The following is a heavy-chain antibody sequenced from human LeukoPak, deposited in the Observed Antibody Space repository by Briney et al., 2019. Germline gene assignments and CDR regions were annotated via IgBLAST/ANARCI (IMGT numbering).Heavy chain of an antibody. CDR3: AKDHMVRGVIIPYDY. CDR1: GFTFSSYA. J-gene: IGHJ4*02. Sequence: PGGSLRLSCAASGFTFSSYAMSWVRQAPGKGLEWVSAISGSGGSTYYADSVKGRFTISRDNSKNTLYLQMNSLRAEDTAVYYCAKDHMVRGVIIPYDYWGQGTLVTVSS. D-gene: IGHD3-10*01. V-gene: IGHV3-23*01. CDR2: ISGSGGST.